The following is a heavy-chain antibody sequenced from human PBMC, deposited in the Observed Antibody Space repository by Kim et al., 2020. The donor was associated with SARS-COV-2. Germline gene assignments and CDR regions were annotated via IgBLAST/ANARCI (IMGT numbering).Heavy chain of an antibody. CDR3: ARGSYGSSWWGDYFDY. J-gene: IGHJ4*01. Sequence: GGSLRLSCAASGFTFSSYAMHWVRQAPGKGLEWVAVISYDGSNKYYADSVKGRFTISRDNSKNTLYLQMNSLRAEDTAVYYCARGSYGSSWWGDYFDYWGQGTLVTVSS. CDR1: GFTFSSYA. CDR2: ISYDGSNK. D-gene: IGHD6-13*01. V-gene: IGHV3-30*04.